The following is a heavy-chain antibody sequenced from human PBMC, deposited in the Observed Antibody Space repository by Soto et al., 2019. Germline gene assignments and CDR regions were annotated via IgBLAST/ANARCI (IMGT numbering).Heavy chain of an antibody. Sequence: GSLRLSCAASGFPFSFYSMNWVRQAPGKGLEWISYITSTSSAINYADSVRGRFTISRDNAMRSLFLHMNSLRAEDTAVYYCARKDYYDSSGYYPHFDYRGQGTLVTGSS. V-gene: IGHV3-48*01. CDR3: ARKDYYDSSGYYPHFDY. D-gene: IGHD3-22*01. CDR2: ITSTSSAI. CDR1: GFPFSFYS. J-gene: IGHJ4*02.